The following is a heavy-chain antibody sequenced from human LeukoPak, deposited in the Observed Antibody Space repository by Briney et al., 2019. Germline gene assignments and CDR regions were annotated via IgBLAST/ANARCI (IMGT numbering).Heavy chain of an antibody. CDR1: LGSISSSTYY. D-gene: IGHD6-6*01. J-gene: IGHJ3*02. V-gene: IGHV4-39*07. CDR3: ARDRPDLTYSRSSRAFDI. CDR2: IYYIGGT. Sequence: SQTLSLTRTVSLGSISSSTYYCGGIRQPPGKGLERVGNIYYIGGTYYNPSLKSRVTLSVDTSKNQFSLKLSSVTAADTAVYYCARDRPDLTYSRSSRAFDIWGQGTMVTVSS.